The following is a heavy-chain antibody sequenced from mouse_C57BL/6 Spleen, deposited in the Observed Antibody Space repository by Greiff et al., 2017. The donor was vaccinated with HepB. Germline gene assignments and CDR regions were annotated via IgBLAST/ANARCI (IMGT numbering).Heavy chain of an antibody. CDR3: ARKGSSYWYFDV. Sequence: QVQLQQSGAELVRPGASVKLSCKASGYTFTDYYINWVKQRPGQGLEWIARIYPGSGNTYYNEKFKGKATLTAEKSSSTAYMQLSSLTSEDSAVYFCARKGSSYWYFDVWGTGTMVTVSS. CDR2: IYPGSGNT. V-gene: IGHV1-76*01. CDR1: GYTFTDYY. D-gene: IGHD1-1*01. J-gene: IGHJ1*03.